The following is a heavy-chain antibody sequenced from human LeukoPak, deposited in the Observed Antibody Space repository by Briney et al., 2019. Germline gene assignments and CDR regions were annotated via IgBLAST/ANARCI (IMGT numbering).Heavy chain of an antibody. J-gene: IGHJ4*02. CDR2: MNPNSGNT. Sequence: GGSVKVSCKASGYTFTSYDSNWVRQATGQRLEWMGWMNPNSGNTGYAQKFQGRVTMTRNTSISTAYMELSSLRSEDTAVYYCARGGPRDGYNLDYWGQGTLVTVSS. CDR1: GYTFTSYD. V-gene: IGHV1-8*01. CDR3: ARGGPRDGYNLDY. D-gene: IGHD5-24*01.